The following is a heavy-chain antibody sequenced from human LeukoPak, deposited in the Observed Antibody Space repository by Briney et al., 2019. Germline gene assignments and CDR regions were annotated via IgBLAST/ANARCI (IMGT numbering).Heavy chain of an antibody. V-gene: IGHV1-24*01. J-gene: IGHJ4*02. Sequence: SVKVSCKVSGYTLTDLSIHWVRQAPGKGLEWMRGFDPDAAETVYAQKLQGRVSMTEDTSTDTAYMELTSLRSDDTAVYYCASLFNHIVGAASYRGQGTLVTVSS. CDR1: GYTLTDLS. CDR3: ASLFNHIVGAASY. CDR2: FDPDAAET. D-gene: IGHD1-26*01.